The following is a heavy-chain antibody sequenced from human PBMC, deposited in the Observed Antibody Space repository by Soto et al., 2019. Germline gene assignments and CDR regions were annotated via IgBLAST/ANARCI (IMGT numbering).Heavy chain of an antibody. V-gene: IGHV1-2*02. J-gene: IGHJ3*02. D-gene: IGHD5-18*01. CDR1: GYTFTDYY. CDR3: TRENIENSDGLYDAFDI. CDR2: MNPKSGGA. Sequence: GASVKVSCKTSGYTFTDYYTHWVRQARGQGLEWMGWMNPKSGGAYFAQKFQGRVTLTRDTSIGTAYIEVNSLTSDDTAVYFCTRENIENSDGLYDAFDIWGQGTTVTVSS.